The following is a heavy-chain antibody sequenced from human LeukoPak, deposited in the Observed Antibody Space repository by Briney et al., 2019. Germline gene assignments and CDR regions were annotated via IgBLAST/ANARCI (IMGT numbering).Heavy chain of an antibody. CDR2: IYYSGST. J-gene: IGHJ6*02. CDR3: ARHMKRRDVDTAMVRAPLYYYYGMDV. CDR1: GGSISSYY. D-gene: IGHD5-18*01. V-gene: IGHV4-59*08. Sequence: SETLSLTCTVSGGSISSYYWSWIQQPPGKGLEWIGYIYYSGSTNYNPSLKSRVTISVDTSKNQFSLKLSSVTAADTAVYYCARHMKRRDVDTAMVRAPLYYYYGMDVWGQGTTVTVSS.